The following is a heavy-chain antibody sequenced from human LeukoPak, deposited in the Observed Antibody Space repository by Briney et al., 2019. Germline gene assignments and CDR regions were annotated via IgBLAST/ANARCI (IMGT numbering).Heavy chain of an antibody. Sequence: SETLSLTCTVSGGSIDIYYWSWIRQPAGKGLEWIGRIYTSGSTNYNPSLKTRVTMSVDTSKNQFSLKLSSVTAADTAVYYCASEAYYYDSSGYYKYWGQGTLVTVSS. D-gene: IGHD3-22*01. V-gene: IGHV4-4*07. CDR2: IYTSGST. CDR1: GGSIDIYY. CDR3: ASEAYYYDSSGYYKY. J-gene: IGHJ4*02.